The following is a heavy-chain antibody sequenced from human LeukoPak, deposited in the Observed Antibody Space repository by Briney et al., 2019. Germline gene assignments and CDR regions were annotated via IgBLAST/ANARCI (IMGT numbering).Heavy chain of an antibody. J-gene: IGHJ4*02. Sequence: PGGSLRLSCAASGFTFSSYAMHWVRQAPGKGLEWVAVISYDGSNKYYADSVKGRFTISRDNSKNTLYLQMNSLRAEDTAIYYCAKDQFITLELLDYWGQGTLVTVSS. CDR3: AKDQFITLELLDY. D-gene: IGHD3-22*01. CDR1: GFTFSSYA. CDR2: ISYDGSNK. V-gene: IGHV3-30-3*01.